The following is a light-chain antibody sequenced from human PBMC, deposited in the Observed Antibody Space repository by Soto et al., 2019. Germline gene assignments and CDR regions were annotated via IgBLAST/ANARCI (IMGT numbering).Light chain of an antibody. Sequence: QSVLTQPPSASVTPGQRVTISCSGSSSNIGSSSVNWYQQLPGTAPKLLIYNNNQWPSGVPDRFSGSKSGTSASLAISGLQSEDEADYYCAAWDVSLNGLYVFGTGTKLTVL. CDR3: AAWDVSLNGLYV. CDR1: SSNIGSSS. CDR2: NNN. J-gene: IGLJ1*01. V-gene: IGLV1-44*01.